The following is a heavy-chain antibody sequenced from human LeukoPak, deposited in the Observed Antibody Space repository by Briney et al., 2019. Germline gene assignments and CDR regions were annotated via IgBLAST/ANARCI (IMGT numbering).Heavy chain of an antibody. D-gene: IGHD5-18*01. CDR3: TTGTWIQLWLADY. J-gene: IGHJ4*02. Sequence: GGSLRLSCAASGFTFSNYGMHWVRQAPGKGLEWVGHIKGKAEGGTTDYAAPVQGRFTISRDYSKNTMYLQMNKLKTEDTAVYYCTTGTWIQLWLADYWGQGTLVTVSS. CDR1: GFTFSNYG. V-gene: IGHV3-15*07. CDR2: IKGKAEGGTT.